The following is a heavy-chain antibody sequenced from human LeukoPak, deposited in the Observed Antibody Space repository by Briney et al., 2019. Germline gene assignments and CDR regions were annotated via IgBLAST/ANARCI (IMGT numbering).Heavy chain of an antibody. J-gene: IGHJ5*02. Sequence: SVKVSCKASGGTFSSYAISWVRQATGQGLEWMGGIIPIFGTANYAQKFQGRVTITTDESTSTAYMELSSLRSEDTAVYYCAREPNPYCSSTSCYRNWFDPWGQGTLVTVSS. V-gene: IGHV1-69*05. D-gene: IGHD2-2*01. CDR3: AREPNPYCSSTSCYRNWFDP. CDR1: GGTFSSYA. CDR2: IIPIFGTA.